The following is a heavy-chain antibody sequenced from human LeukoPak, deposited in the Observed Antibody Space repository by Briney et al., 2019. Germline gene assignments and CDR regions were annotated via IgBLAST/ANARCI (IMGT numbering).Heavy chain of an antibody. Sequence: SQTLSLTCAISGDSVSSNSAAWNWIRQSPSRGLEWLGRTYYGSKWYNDYAVSVKSRITINPDTSKNQFSLQLNSVTPEDTAVYYCARSPGVVPAALFDYWGQGTLVTVSS. V-gene: IGHV6-1*01. CDR2: TYYGSKWYN. CDR1: GDSVSSNSAA. D-gene: IGHD2-2*01. J-gene: IGHJ4*02. CDR3: ARSPGVVPAALFDY.